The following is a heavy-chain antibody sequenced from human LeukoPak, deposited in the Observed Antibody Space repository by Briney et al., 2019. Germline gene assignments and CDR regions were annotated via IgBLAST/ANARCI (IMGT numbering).Heavy chain of an antibody. Sequence: GASVKVSCKASGYTFTGYYMHWVRQAPGQGLEWMGWINPNSGGTNYAQKFQGWVTMTRDTSISTAYMELSRLRSDDTAVYYCARDGNGYAPLFDYWGQGTLVTVSS. CDR2: INPNSGGT. CDR3: ARDGNGYAPLFDY. V-gene: IGHV1-2*04. J-gene: IGHJ4*02. D-gene: IGHD5-18*01. CDR1: GYTFTGYY.